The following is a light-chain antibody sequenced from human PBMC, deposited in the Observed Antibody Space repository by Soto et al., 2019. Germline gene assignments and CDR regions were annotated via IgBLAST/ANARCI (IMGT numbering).Light chain of an antibody. V-gene: IGKV3-20*01. CDR3: QQYGSSPWT. CDR1: QSVSSSY. J-gene: IGKJ1*01. Sequence: EIVLTQSPGTLSLSPGERATLSSRASQSVSSSYLAWYQQKPGQAPRLLIYGASSRATGIPDRFSGSGSGTDFTLTISRLEPEDFAVYYCQQYGSSPWTFGQGTKAEIK. CDR2: GAS.